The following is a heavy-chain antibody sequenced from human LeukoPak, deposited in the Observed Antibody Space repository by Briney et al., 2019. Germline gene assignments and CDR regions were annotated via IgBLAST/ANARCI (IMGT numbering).Heavy chain of an antibody. CDR3: ARDANYYDYVWGSYRYEYYFDY. Sequence: PSETLSLTCTVSGGSIGSYYWSWIRQPPGKGLEWIGYIYYSGSTYYNPSLKSRVTISVDTSKNQFSLKLSSVTAADTAVYYCARDANYYDYVWGSYRYEYYFDYWGQGTLVTVSS. CDR2: IYYSGST. D-gene: IGHD3-16*02. J-gene: IGHJ4*02. V-gene: IGHV4-59*12. CDR1: GGSIGSYY.